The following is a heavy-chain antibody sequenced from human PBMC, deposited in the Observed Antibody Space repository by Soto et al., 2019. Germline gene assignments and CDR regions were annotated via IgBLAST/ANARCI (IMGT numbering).Heavy chain of an antibody. V-gene: IGHV1-3*01. CDR2: INAGNGNT. J-gene: IGHJ6*02. CDR1: GYTFTSYA. CDR3: ARDPESGYYYGMDV. Sequence: GASVKVSCKASGYTFTSYAMHWVRQAPGQRLEWMGWINAGNGNTKYSQKFQGRVTITRDTSASTAYMELSSLRSEDTAVYYCARDPESGYYYGMDVWGQGTTVTVS.